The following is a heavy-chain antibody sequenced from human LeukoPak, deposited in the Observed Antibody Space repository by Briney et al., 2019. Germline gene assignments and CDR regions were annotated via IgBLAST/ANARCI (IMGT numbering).Heavy chain of an antibody. CDR2: VKPDGGDK. Sequence: GGSLTLSCAASGFTFSNYWMDWVRQAPGKGLEWVANVKPDGGDKYYADSVKGRFTISRDNAKNPLFLEMNSLRAEDTAVYYCARDLDYWGQGTLVTVSA. CDR1: GFTFSNYW. V-gene: IGHV3-7*05. J-gene: IGHJ4*02. CDR3: ARDLDY.